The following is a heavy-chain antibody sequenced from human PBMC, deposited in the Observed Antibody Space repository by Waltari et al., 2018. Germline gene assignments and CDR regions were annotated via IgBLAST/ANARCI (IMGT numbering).Heavy chain of an antibody. CDR2: IKQDGSEK. Sequence: EVQLVESGGGLVQPGGSLRLSCAASGFTFSSYWMSWVRQAPGKGLGWVANIKQDGSEKDYVDSVKGRFTISRDNAKNSLYLQMNSLRAEDTAVYYCASQTYDFWSGYYTYWGQGTLVTVSS. V-gene: IGHV3-7*01. J-gene: IGHJ4*02. CDR3: ASQTYDFWSGYYTY. CDR1: GFTFSSYW. D-gene: IGHD3-3*01.